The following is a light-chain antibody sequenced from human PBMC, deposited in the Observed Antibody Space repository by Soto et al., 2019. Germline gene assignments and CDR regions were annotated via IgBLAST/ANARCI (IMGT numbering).Light chain of an antibody. J-gene: IGKJ4*01. V-gene: IGKV1-39*01. CDR3: QQSYRLPLA. CDR1: QRISTF. CDR2: SAS. Sequence: DSQMTQSPSSLSAFVGDSVTITCHASQRISTFLNWYHQKPGKAPKLLIYSASYLQSGVPSNFSGSGSGTDCTLSIVTLQPEDFGTYFFQQSYRLPLAFGGGTKVEI.